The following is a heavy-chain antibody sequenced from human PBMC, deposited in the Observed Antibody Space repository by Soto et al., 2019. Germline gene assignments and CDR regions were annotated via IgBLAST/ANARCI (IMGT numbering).Heavy chain of an antibody. J-gene: IGHJ3*02. CDR1: GFTFSSYG. V-gene: IGHV3-30*18. Sequence: GGSLRLSCAASGFTFSSYGMHWVRQAPGKGLEWVAVISYDGSNKYYADSVKGRFTISRDNSKNTLYLQMNSLRAEDTAVYYCAKTRGPGAFDIWGQGTMVTV. CDR2: ISYDGSNK. CDR3: AKTRGPGAFDI.